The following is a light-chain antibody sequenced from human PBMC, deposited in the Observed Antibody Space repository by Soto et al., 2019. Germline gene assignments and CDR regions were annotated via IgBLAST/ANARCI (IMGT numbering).Light chain of an antibody. CDR2: HVT. CDR3: CSFTTTNTWV. V-gene: IGLV2-14*03. CDR1: SSDVGHYNY. J-gene: IGLJ3*02. Sequence: QSVLTQPASVSGSPGQSITISCTGTSSDVGHYNYVSWFQQRPGKAPQLMIYHVTNRPSGVSNRFSGSKSGYTASLTISGLQAEYEADYYCCSFTTTNTWVFGGGTKLTVL.